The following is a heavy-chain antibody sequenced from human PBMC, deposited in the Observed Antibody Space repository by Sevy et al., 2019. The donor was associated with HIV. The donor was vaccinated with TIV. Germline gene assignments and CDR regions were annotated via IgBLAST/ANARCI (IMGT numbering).Heavy chain of an antibody. V-gene: IGHV1-24*01. D-gene: IGHD1-7*01. CDR2: FVHEDREI. Sequence: ASVKVSCKVPGYTLSEVSMHWVRQAPGKGLEWMGGFVHEDREIVYAQKLQGRVTVAEDTLTDTAYLEVTNLRSEDTVTYFCVIGDTPRLTGSGTRLKDQSLNYFHLWGQGTLVTVSS. CDR3: VIGDTPRLTGSGTRLKDQSLNYFHL. J-gene: IGHJ4*02. CDR1: GYTLSEVS.